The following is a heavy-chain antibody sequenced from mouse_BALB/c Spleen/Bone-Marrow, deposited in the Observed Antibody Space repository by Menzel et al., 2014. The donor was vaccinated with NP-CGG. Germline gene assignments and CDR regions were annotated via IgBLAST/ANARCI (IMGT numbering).Heavy chain of an antibody. CDR2: INSDGGST. V-gene: IGHV5-2*01. CDR3: ARHGGYDPFAY. J-gene: IGHJ3*01. D-gene: IGHD2-2*01. Sequence: EVKVVESGGGLVQPGESLKLSCESNEYEFPSYDMSWVRKTLEKRLELVAAINSDGGSTYYPDTMEGRFIISRDNTKKTLYLQMSSLRSEDTALYYCARHGGYDPFAYWGQGTLVTVSA. CDR1: EYEFPSYD.